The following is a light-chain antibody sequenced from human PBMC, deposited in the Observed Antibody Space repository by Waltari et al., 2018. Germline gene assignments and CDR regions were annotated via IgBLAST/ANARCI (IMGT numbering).Light chain of an antibody. CDR2: DVN. CDR3: CSYAGDSTLI. Sequence: QSALTQPASVSGSPGQSITISCPGTRSHVGGYSLFPWYQQHPGKPPQLIIYDVNKRPSGISHRFSGSKPGNTASLTISGLQADDESDYYCCSYAGDSTLIFGGGTKLTVL. CDR1: RSHVGGYSL. J-gene: IGLJ2*01. V-gene: IGLV2-23*02.